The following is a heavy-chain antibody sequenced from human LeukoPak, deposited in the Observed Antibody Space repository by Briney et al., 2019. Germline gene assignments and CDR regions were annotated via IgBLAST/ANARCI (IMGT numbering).Heavy chain of an antibody. CDR2: INSDGSST. V-gene: IGHV3-74*01. D-gene: IGHD6-13*01. CDR3: ARVGALSSSWLLY. Sequence: GSLRLSCAASGFTFSSYWMHWVRQAPGKGLVWVSRINSDGSSTSYADSVKGRFTISRDNAKNSLYLQMNSLRAEDTAVYFCARVGALSSSWLLYWGQGTLVTVSS. CDR1: GFTFSSYW. J-gene: IGHJ4*02.